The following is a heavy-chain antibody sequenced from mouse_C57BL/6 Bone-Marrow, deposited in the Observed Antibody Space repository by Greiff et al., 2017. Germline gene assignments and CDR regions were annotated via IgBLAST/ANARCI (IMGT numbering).Heavy chain of an antibody. CDR3: ARYPWFAY. J-gene: IGHJ3*01. CDR2: IDPNSGGT. V-gene: IGHV1-72*01. D-gene: IGHD5-1*01. CDR1: GYTFTSYW. Sequence: QVQLQQPGAELVKPGASVKLSCKASGYTFTSYWMHWVKQRPGRGLEWIGRIDPNSGGTKYTEKFKSKATVTVDKPANNAYMQLSSLTSEDSAGDYCARYPWFAYWGQGTLVTVSA.